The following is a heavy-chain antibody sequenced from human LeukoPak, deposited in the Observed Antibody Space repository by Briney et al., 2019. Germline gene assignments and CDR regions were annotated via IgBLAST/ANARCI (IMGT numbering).Heavy chain of an antibody. V-gene: IGHV3-74*01. J-gene: IGHJ4*02. CDR3: ARVPNTATIDY. CDR2: INSDGSTT. D-gene: IGHD5-18*01. Sequence: ETLSLTCTVSGGSISSGSYYWGWVRQAPGKGLVWVSRINSDGSTTSYADSVKGRFTISRDNAKNTLYLQMNSLRAEDTAVYYCARVPNTATIDYWGQGTLVTVSS. CDR1: GGSISSGSYY.